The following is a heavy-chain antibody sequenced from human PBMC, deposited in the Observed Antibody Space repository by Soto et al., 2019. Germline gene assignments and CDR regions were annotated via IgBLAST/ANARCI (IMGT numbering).Heavy chain of an antibody. CDR2: INHSGST. V-gene: IGHV4-34*01. CDR1: GGSFSGYY. J-gene: IGHJ5*02. CDR3: ARGVPYCSGGSCYSYWFDP. D-gene: IGHD2-15*01. Sequence: QVQLQQWGAGLLKPSETLSLTCAVYGGSFSGYYWSWIRQPPGKGLEWIGEINHSGSTNYNPSLKSRVTISVDTSKNQSSLKLSSVTAADTAVYYCARGVPYCSGGSCYSYWFDPWGQGTLVTVSS.